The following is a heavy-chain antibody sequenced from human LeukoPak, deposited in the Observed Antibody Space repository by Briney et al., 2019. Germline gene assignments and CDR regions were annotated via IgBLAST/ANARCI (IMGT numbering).Heavy chain of an antibody. V-gene: IGHV4-61*02. CDR3: ARGAITIFGVVTLDY. D-gene: IGHD3-3*01. Sequence: SQTVSLTCSVSGDSVTSGDYYWSWIRQPAGKGLEWIGRIYTGVTTNYNPSLKSRVTISVDTSKNQFSLKLSSVTAADTAAYYCARGAITIFGVVTLDYWGQGTLVTVSS. CDR2: IYTGVTT. CDR1: GDSVTSGDYY. J-gene: IGHJ4*02.